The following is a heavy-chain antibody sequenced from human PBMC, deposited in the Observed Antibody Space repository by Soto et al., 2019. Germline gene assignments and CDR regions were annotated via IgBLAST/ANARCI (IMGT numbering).Heavy chain of an antibody. CDR3: AKDSKTVSVYADRVYGMDV. CDR1: GFMFSSFA. V-gene: IGHV3-23*01. J-gene: IGHJ6*02. D-gene: IGHD6-6*01. Sequence: VGSLRLSCAGSGFMFSSFAMTWVRQAPGKGLEWVSTTRSNGEHTYYADSVKGRFTVPRDNSKNTLFLEMSSLRAEDSAIYYCAKDSKTVSVYADRVYGMDVWGQGTTVTVSS. CDR2: TRSNGEHT.